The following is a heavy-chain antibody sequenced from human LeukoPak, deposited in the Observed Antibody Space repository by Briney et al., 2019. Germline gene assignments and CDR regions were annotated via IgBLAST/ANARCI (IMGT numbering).Heavy chain of an antibody. J-gene: IGHJ6*03. Sequence: AGGSLRLSCAASGFTFSSYWMSWVRQAPGKGLEWVANIKQDGSEKYYVDSVKGRFTISRDNAKNSLYLQMNSLRAEDTAVYYCARDEVYDYVWGSPNTLYYMDVWGKGTTVTVSS. CDR3: ARDEVYDYVWGSPNTLYYMDV. D-gene: IGHD3-16*01. CDR2: IKQDGSEK. V-gene: IGHV3-7*01. CDR1: GFTFSSYW.